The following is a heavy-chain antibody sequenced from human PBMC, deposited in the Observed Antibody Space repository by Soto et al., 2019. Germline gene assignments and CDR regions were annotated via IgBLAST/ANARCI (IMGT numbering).Heavy chain of an antibody. J-gene: IGHJ6*02. CDR3: ARGWYSSSWYDFPNYYYGMDV. CDR2: IYSGGST. Sequence: VGSLRLSCAASGFTVSSNYMSWVRQAPGKGLEWVSVIYSGGSTYYADSVKGRFTISRDNSKNTLYLQMNSLRAEDTAVYYCARGWYSSSWYDFPNYYYGMDVWGQGTTVTVSS. D-gene: IGHD6-13*01. CDR1: GFTVSSNY. V-gene: IGHV3-66*01.